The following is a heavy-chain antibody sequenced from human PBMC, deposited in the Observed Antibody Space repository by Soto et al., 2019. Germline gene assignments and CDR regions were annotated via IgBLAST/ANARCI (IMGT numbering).Heavy chain of an antibody. CDR3: ARGVGATNLHYYGMDV. J-gene: IGHJ6*02. V-gene: IGHV3-21*01. Sequence: GWSLRLSCAASGFTFSSYSMNWVRQAPGKGLEWVSSISSSSSYIYYADSVKGRFTISRDNAKNSLYLQMNSLRAEDTAVYYCARGVGATNLHYYGMDVWGQGTTVTVS. CDR2: ISSSSSYI. D-gene: IGHD1-26*01. CDR1: GFTFSSYS.